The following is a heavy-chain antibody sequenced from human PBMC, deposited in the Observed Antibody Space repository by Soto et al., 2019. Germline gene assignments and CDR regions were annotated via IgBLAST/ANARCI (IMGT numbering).Heavy chain of an antibody. Sequence: ASVKVSCKGIGYSFTSHYMHWVRQAPGQGLEWMGTIHPGGVNIAYAQKFQGRVTMTRNTSISTAYMELSSLRSEDTAVYYCARTLYGDNVDYWGQGTLVTVSS. D-gene: IGHD4-17*01. J-gene: IGHJ4*02. V-gene: IGHV1-46*01. CDR3: ARTLYGDNVDY. CDR1: GYSFTSHY. CDR2: IHPGGVNI.